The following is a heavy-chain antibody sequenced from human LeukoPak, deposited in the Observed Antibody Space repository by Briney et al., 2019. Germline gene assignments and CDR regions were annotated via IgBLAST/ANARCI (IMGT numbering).Heavy chain of an antibody. J-gene: IGHJ4*02. CDR1: GFTFSSYS. CDR2: ISTSSSYI. CDR3: ARRGIAATHYYFDY. Sequence: PGGSLRLSCAASGFTFSSYSMNWVRQAPGEVLEWVSSISTSSSYIYYADSVKGRFTISRDNAKNSLYLQMNSLRAEDTAVYYCARRGIAATHYYFDYWGQGTLVTVSS. V-gene: IGHV3-21*01. D-gene: IGHD2-15*01.